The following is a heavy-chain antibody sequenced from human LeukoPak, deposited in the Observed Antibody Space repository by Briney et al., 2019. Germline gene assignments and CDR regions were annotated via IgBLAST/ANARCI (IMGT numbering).Heavy chain of an antibody. CDR3: ARAGPSSSWHQFDY. V-gene: IGHV3-66*01. J-gene: IGHJ4*02. CDR1: GFTVSRNY. CDR2: IYSGGRT. D-gene: IGHD6-13*01. Sequence: PGGSLRLSCAASGFTVSRNYMSWVRQAPGKGLEWASVIYSGGRTYYADSVKSRFTISRDNSKNTLYLQMNSLRAEETAVYYCARAGPSSSWHQFDYWGQGTLVTVSS.